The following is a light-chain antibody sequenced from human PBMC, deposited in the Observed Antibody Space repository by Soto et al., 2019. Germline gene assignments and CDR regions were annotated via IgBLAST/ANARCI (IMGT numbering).Light chain of an antibody. J-gene: IGKJ3*01. V-gene: IGKV1-27*01. CDR1: QSISTY. CDR3: QKHNGAPFT. CDR2: AAS. Sequence: DIQMTQSPSSLSASIGDRVTITCRASQSISTYLAWYQQKPGKVPKLLIYAASTLQSGVPSRFSGSGSGTDFTLTINNLQPEDVATYYCQKHNGAPFTFGPGTKVDIK.